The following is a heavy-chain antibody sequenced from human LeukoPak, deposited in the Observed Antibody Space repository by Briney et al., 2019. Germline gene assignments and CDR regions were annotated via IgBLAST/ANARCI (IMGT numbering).Heavy chain of an antibody. CDR2: ISSSSSYI. J-gene: IGHJ1*01. Sequence: KSGGSLRLSCAASGFTFSSYSMNWVRQAPGEGLEWVSSISSSSSYIYYADSVKGRFTISRDNAKNSLYLQMNSLRAEDTAVYYCARDLGRDGYSSEYFQHWGQGTLVTVSS. CDR3: ARDLGRDGYSSEYFQH. D-gene: IGHD5-24*01. CDR1: GFTFSSYS. V-gene: IGHV3-21*01.